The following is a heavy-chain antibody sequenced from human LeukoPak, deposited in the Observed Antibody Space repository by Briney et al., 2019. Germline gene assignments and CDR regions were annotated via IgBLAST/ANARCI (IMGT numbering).Heavy chain of an antibody. Sequence: GSSVKVSCKASGGTFSGYAISWVRQAPGQGLEWMGGIIPIFGTANYAQKFQGRVTITADESTSTAYMELSSLRSEDTAVYYCARVGGSNPYYHYYYYMDVWGKGTTVTVSS. J-gene: IGHJ6*03. CDR2: IIPIFGTA. V-gene: IGHV1-69*01. CDR1: GGTFSGYA. D-gene: IGHD4-11*01. CDR3: ARVGGSNPYYHYYYYMDV.